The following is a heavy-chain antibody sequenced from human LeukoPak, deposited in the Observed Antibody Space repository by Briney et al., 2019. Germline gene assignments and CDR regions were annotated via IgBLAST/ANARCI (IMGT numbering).Heavy chain of an antibody. CDR2: INSDGSST. V-gene: IGHV3-74*01. CDR3: ARDSRYGSGSYRGPSDHFDY. CDR1: GFTFSSYW. D-gene: IGHD3-10*01. Sequence: GGSLRLSCAASGFTFSSYWMHWVRQAPGKGLVWVSRINSDGSSTSYADSVKGPFTISRDNAKNTLYLQMNSLRAEDTAVYFCARDSRYGSGSYRGPSDHFDYWGQGTLVTVSS. J-gene: IGHJ4*02.